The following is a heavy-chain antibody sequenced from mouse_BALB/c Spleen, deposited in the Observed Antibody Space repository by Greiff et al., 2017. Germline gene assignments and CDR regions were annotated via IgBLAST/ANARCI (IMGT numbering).Heavy chain of an antibody. CDR1: GYTFTDYN. D-gene: IGHD2-10*01. V-gene: IGHV1-18*01. J-gene: IGHJ4*01. CDR2: INPNNGGT. Sequence: EVQRVESGPELVKPGASVKIPCKASGYTFTDYNMDWVKQSHGKSLEWIGDINPNNGGTIYNQKFKGKATLTVDKSSSTAYMELRSLTSEDTAVYYCARIRSLLFYAMDYWGQGTSVTVSS. CDR3: ARIRSLLFYAMDY.